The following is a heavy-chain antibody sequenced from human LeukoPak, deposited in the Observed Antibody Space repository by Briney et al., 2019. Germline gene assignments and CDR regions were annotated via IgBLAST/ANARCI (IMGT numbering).Heavy chain of an antibody. V-gene: IGHV3-66*01. CDR1: GFTVSSNE. Sequence: GGSLRLSCAASGFTVSSNEMSWVRQAPGKGLEWVSVIYSGGSTYSADSVKGRFTISRDNSKNTVYLQMNSLRAEDTAVYYRARGVGLGVRGDTDYWGQGTLVTVSS. D-gene: IGHD3-10*01. CDR2: IYSGGST. CDR3: ARGVGLGVRGDTDY. J-gene: IGHJ4*02.